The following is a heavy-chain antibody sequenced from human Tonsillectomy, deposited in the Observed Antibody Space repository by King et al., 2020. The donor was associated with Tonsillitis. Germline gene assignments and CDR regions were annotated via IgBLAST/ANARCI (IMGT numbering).Heavy chain of an antibody. Sequence: VQLVESGGGVVQPGRSLRLSCAASGFTFSSYGMHWVRQAPGKGVEGGAFISYDGGNKYYADSVKGRFTISRDNSKNTLYLQMNSLRAEDTAVYYCAKDWCSSSTCHADYWGQGTLVTVSS. V-gene: IGHV3-30*18. J-gene: IGHJ4*02. CDR2: ISYDGGNK. D-gene: IGHD2-2*01. CDR3: AKDWCSSSTCHADY. CDR1: GFTFSSYG.